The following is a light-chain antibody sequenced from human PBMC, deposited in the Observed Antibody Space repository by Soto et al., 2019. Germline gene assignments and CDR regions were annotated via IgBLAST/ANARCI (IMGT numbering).Light chain of an antibody. CDR2: GNS. V-gene: IGLV1-40*01. CDR3: QSYDSSLSGWV. CDR1: SSNIGAGYG. Sequence: QLVLTQPPSVSGAPGQRVTISCTGSSSNIGAGYGVHWYQQLPGTAPKLLIYGNSNRPSGVPDRFSGSKSGTSASLAITGLQAEDEADYYCQSYDSSLSGWVFGGGTKVTVL. J-gene: IGLJ3*02.